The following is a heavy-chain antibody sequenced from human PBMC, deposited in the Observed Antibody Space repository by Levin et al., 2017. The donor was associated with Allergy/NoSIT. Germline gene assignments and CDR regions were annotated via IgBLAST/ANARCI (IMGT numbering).Heavy chain of an antibody. Sequence: GASVKVSCKASGYTFTSYAMNWVRQAPGQGLEWMGWINTNTGNPTYAQGFTGRFVFSLDTSVSTAYLQISSLKAEDTAVYYCARDEDGQLEYCSGGSCDTPPSDPWGQGTLVTVSS. D-gene: IGHD2-15*01. CDR3: ARDEDGQLEYCSGGSCDTPPSDP. CDR1: GYTFTSYA. CDR2: INTNTGNP. J-gene: IGHJ5*02. V-gene: IGHV7-4-1*02.